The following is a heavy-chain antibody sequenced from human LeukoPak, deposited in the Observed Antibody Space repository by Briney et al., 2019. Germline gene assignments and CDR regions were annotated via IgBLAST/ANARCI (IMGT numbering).Heavy chain of an antibody. V-gene: IGHV1-8*01. Sequence: ASVKVSCKASGYTFTNYYISWVRQATGQGLEWMGWMNPAGDDAGYAQKFQGRMTLTRDTSVSTVYMELSSLRSDDTAVYYCAGGAVTTAVHWNFSLWGRGTLVTVSS. CDR3: AGGAVTTAVHWNFSL. J-gene: IGHJ2*01. CDR1: GYTFTNYY. CDR2: MNPAGDDA. D-gene: IGHD4-17*01.